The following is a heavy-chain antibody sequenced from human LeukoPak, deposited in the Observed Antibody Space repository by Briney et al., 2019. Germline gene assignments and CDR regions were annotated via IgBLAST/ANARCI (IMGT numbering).Heavy chain of an antibody. CDR3: ARLKEVGATTKFDY. CDR1: GYTFTGYY. CDR2: INPNSGGT. V-gene: IGHV1-2*02. D-gene: IGHD1-26*01. Sequence: ASVKVSCKASGYTFTGYYMHWVRQAPGQGLEWMGWINPNSGGTNYAQKFQGRVTMIRDTSISTAYMELSRLRSDDTAVYYCARLKEVGATTKFDYWGQGTLVTVSS. J-gene: IGHJ4*02.